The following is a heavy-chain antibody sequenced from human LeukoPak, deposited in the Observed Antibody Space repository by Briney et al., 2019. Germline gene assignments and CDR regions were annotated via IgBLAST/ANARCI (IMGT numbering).Heavy chain of an antibody. Sequence: GGSLRLSCAASGFTFSSYGMHWVRQAPGKGLEWVAFIRYDGSNKYYADSVKGRFTISRDNSKNTLYLQINSLRAEDTAVYYCAKDLRAYSNSFDYWGQGTLVTVSS. J-gene: IGHJ4*02. CDR3: AKDLRAYSNSFDY. V-gene: IGHV3-30*02. CDR2: IRYDGSNK. CDR1: GFTFSSYG. D-gene: IGHD4-11*01.